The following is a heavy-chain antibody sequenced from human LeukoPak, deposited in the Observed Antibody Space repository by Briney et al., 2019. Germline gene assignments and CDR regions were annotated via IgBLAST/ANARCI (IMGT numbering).Heavy chain of an antibody. D-gene: IGHD5-18*01. V-gene: IGHV3-30*04. CDR3: ARGRYNYGYIYDY. Sequence: GGSLRLSCAASGFTFSSYEMHWVRQAPGKGLEWVAVISYDGSNKYYADSVKGRFTISRDNAKNSLYLQMNSLRAEDTAVYYCARGRYNYGYIYDYWGQGTLVTVSS. CDR1: GFTFSSYE. J-gene: IGHJ4*02. CDR2: ISYDGSNK.